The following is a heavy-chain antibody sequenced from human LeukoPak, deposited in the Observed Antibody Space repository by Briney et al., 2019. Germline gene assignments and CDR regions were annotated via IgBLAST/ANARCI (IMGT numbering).Heavy chain of an antibody. CDR2: IYYSGST. V-gene: IGHV4-59*01. Sequence: SETLSLTCTVSGGSISSYYWSWIRQPPGKGLEWIGYIYYSGSTNYNPSLKSRVTISVDTPKNQFSLKLSSVTAADTAVYYCARGSSSYYDFWSGYYTGYYFDYWGQGTLVTVSS. D-gene: IGHD3-3*01. J-gene: IGHJ4*02. CDR1: GGSISSYY. CDR3: ARGSSSYYDFWSGYYTGYYFDY.